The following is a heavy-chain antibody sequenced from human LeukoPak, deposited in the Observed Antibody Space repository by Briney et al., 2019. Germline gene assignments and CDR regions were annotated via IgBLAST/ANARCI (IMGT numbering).Heavy chain of an antibody. J-gene: IGHJ4*02. CDR3: ARGRSYGFDFDS. D-gene: IGHD5-18*01. CDR2: KYYSGST. CDR1: GVSINTCCYY. Sequence: SETLSLTCDVSGVSINTCCYYWTWIRQPPGKVLESIGYKYYSGSTRYNSSLRSRLTISLDSSKNQFSLKLTSVTAADTAVYYCARGRSYGFDFDSWGPGTLVIVSS. V-gene: IGHV4-61*01.